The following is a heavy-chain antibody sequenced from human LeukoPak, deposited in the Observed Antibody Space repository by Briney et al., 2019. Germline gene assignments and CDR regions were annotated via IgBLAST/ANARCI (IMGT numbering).Heavy chain of an antibody. CDR3: ARLDADGRVLNV. Sequence: GGSLRLSCASSAFSLSSYSISWVRQAPGKGLEWVANVNIDGTEQHFVDSVEGRFTISRDNAKRSLFLQMNSLRADDTAVYYCARLDADGRVLNVWGQGTMVSVSS. J-gene: IGHJ3*01. CDR2: VNIDGTEQ. V-gene: IGHV3-7*01. D-gene: IGHD2-8*01. CDR1: AFSLSSYS.